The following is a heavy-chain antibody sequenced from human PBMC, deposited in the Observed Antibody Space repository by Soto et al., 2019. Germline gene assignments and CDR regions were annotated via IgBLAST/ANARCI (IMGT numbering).Heavy chain of an antibody. Sequence: PSETLSLTCTVSGGSISSGDYYWSWIRQPPGKGLEWIGYIYYSGSTYYNPSLKSRVTISEDRSTNQFSLQVKSVTAADTAVYYCARGGVSGWSNWFDPWGQGTLVTVSS. V-gene: IGHV4-30-4*02. CDR2: IYYSGST. D-gene: IGHD6-13*01. CDR1: GGSISSGDYY. CDR3: ARGGVSGWSNWFDP. J-gene: IGHJ5*02.